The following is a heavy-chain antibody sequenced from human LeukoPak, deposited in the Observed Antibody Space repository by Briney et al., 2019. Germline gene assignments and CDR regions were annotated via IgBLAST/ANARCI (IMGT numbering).Heavy chain of an antibody. CDR2: IWYDESNN. CDR1: GFTFSNYG. Sequence: GGSLRLSCAASGFTFSNYGMHWVRQAPGRGLEWVAVIWYDESNNYYADSVKGRFTISRDNSKNTLHLQMNSLRAEDTAVYYCARGKLSSSAYSFDYWGQGTLVTVSS. J-gene: IGHJ4*02. V-gene: IGHV3-33*01. D-gene: IGHD3-22*01. CDR3: ARGKLSSSAYSFDY.